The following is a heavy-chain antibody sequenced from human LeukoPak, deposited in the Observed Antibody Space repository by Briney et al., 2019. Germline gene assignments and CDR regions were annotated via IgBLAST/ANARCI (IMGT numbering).Heavy chain of an antibody. V-gene: IGHV4-39*01. CDR1: GGSVSSTSYY. CDR2: IYYSGST. J-gene: IGHJ3*02. CDR3: ARVSGNGFDM. D-gene: IGHD1-26*01. Sequence: SETLSLTCTVSGGSVSSTSYYWGWIRQPPGKGLEWIGSIYYSGSTYYNPSLKSRVTISVDTSKNRFSLKLSSVTAADTAVYYCARVSGNGFDMWGQGTTVTVSS.